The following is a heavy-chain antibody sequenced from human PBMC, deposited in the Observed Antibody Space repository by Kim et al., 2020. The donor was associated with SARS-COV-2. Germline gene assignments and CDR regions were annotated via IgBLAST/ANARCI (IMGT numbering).Heavy chain of an antibody. CDR3: AKVGGSGGYYKEAFDH. CDR2: ISWNGGNV. D-gene: IGHD3-22*01. V-gene: IGHV3-9*01. CDR1: GFSFDDYA. J-gene: IGHJ4*02. Sequence: SLRLSCTASGFSFDDYALHWVRQVPGKGLECVAYISWNGGNVDYADSVKGRFTISRDNAKKSLFLQMNSLRAEDTALYYCAKVGGSGGYYKEAFDHWGQGTQVTVSS.